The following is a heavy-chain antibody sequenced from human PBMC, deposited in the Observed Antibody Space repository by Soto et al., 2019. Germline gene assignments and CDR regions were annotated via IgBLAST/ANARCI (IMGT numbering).Heavy chain of an antibody. V-gene: IGHV4-59*01. CDR1: GGSISSYY. D-gene: IGHD3-10*01. J-gene: IGHJ6*02. CDR3: AGDLLWFGEKVNYYYYYGMDV. Sequence: SETLSLTCTVSGGSISSYYWSRIRQPPGKGLQWIGYIYYSGSTNYNPSLKSRVTISVDTSKNQFSLKLSSVTAADTAVYYCAGDLLWFGEKVNYYYYYGMDVWGQGTTVTVSS. CDR2: IYYSGST.